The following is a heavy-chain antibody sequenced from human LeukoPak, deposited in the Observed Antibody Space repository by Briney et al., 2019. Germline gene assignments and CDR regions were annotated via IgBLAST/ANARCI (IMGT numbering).Heavy chain of an antibody. CDR1: GGSISSYY. CDR3: ARDWGAYYFDY. V-gene: IGHV4-4*07. D-gene: IGHD3-16*01. J-gene: IGHJ4*02. Sequence: SETLSLTXTVSGGSISSYYWSWIRQPAGKGLEWIGRMYNSGSTNYNPYLKRRGNMSVDKSKNQFSLKLSSVAAADTAVYYCARDWGAYYFDYWGQGTLVTVSS. CDR2: MYNSGST.